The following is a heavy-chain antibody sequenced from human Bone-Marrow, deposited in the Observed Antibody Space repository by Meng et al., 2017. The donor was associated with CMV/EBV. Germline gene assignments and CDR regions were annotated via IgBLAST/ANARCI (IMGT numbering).Heavy chain of an antibody. Sequence: GESLKISCAASGFTFSSYEMNWVRQAPGEGLEWVSSISSSSGYIYFADSVKGRFSISRDNANSSLYLQMNSLTVEDTALYYCARMPRYSTSADTFDIWGQGTMVTVSS. J-gene: IGHJ3*02. CDR2: ISSSSGYI. CDR1: GFTFSSYE. D-gene: IGHD2-8*01. CDR3: ARMPRYSTSADTFDI. V-gene: IGHV3-21*01.